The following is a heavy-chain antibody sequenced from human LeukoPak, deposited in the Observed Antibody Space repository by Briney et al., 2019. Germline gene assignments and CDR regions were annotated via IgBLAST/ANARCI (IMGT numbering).Heavy chain of an antibody. J-gene: IGHJ5*02. Sequence: SETLSLTCTVSGGSMRTTTYYWGWIRQPPGKGLEWIGSIYYNGGTYYNPSLKSRVTISLDTSNNQFSVKLNSVTAADTAVYYCVRESRIMTTVRYWFDPWGQGTLVTVSS. CDR1: GGSMRTTTYY. V-gene: IGHV4-39*07. CDR2: IYYNGGT. D-gene: IGHD1-1*01. CDR3: VRESRIMTTVRYWFDP.